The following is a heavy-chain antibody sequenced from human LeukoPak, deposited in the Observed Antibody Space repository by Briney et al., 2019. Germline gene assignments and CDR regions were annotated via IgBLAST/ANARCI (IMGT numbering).Heavy chain of an antibody. CDR2: INSAGSST. CDR1: GFTFSTYW. CDR3: VREGYESYYFDY. Sequence: PGGSLRLSCAASGFTFSTYWMHWVRQAPGKGLVWVSRINSAGSSTNYAASVRGRFTISRDNAKNTLYLQMNSLRAEDTAVYYCVREGYESYYFDYWGQGTLVTVSS. J-gene: IGHJ4*02. V-gene: IGHV3-74*01. D-gene: IGHD5-12*01.